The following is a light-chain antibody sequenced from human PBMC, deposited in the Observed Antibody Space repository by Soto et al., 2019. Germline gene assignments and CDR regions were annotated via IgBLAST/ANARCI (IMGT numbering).Light chain of an antibody. V-gene: IGLV2-23*03. CDR3: CSYAGSSTFPYV. Sequence: QSALTQPASVSGSPGQSITISCTGTSSDVGSYNLVSWYQQHPGKAPKLMIYEGSKRPSGVSNRFSGSKSGNTASLTISGLRAEDEADYYCCSYAGSSTFPYVFGTGTKVTVL. CDR1: SSDVGSYNL. J-gene: IGLJ1*01. CDR2: EGS.